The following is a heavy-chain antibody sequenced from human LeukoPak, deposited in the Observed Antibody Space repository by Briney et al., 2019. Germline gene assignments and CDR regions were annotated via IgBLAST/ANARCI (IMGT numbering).Heavy chain of an antibody. CDR2: IYHSGSA. V-gene: IGHV4-4*02. Sequence: SETLSLTCAVSGGSISSSTNWWSWVRQPPGKGLKWIGEIYHSGSANYNPSLKSQLTMSIDKSKNQFSLRLGSVTAADSAVYYCARGSGSYGCDYWGQGTLVTVSS. CDR1: GGSISSSTNW. D-gene: IGHD1-26*01. CDR3: ARGSGSYGCDY. J-gene: IGHJ4*02.